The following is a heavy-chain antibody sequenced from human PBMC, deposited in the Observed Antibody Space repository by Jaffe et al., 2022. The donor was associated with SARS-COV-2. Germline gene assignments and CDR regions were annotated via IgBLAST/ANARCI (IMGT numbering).Heavy chain of an antibody. D-gene: IGHD6-19*01. CDR3: ARDYDGAVAGTRHYYYYYGMDV. J-gene: IGHJ6*02. V-gene: IGHV1-46*01. CDR2: INPSGGST. CDR1: GYTFTSYY. Sequence: QVQLVQSGAEVKKPGASVKVSCKASGYTFTSYYMHWVRQAPGQGLEWMGIINPSGGSTSYAQKFQGRVTMTRDTSTSTVYMELSSLRSEDTAVYYCARDYDGAVAGTRHYYYYYGMDVWGQGTTVTVSS.